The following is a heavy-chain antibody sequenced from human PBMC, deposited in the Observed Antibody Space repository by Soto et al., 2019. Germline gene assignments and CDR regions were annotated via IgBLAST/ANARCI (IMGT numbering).Heavy chain of an antibody. J-gene: IGHJ4*02. CDR3: ARGSRTPAAYDY. CDR1: GGSISGSS. D-gene: IGHD2-2*01. V-gene: IGHV4-59*01. CDR2: IYYSGST. Sequence: SETLSLTCTVSGGSISGSSWNWIRQPPGKGLEWIGYIYYSGSTNHSPSLKSRVTISVDTSKNQFSLKLSSVTAADTAVYYCARGSRTPAAYDYWGQGTLVTVSS.